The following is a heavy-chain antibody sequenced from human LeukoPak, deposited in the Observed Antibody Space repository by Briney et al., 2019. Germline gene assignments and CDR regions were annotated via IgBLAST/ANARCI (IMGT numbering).Heavy chain of an antibody. V-gene: IGHV3-33*06. J-gene: IGHJ6*03. CDR1: GFSFNRRG. CDR2: IWPDGNGK. D-gene: IGHD3-16*02. Sequence: PGGSLRLSCAASGFSFNRRGMHWVRQAPGKGLEWVAIIWPDGNGKYYADSVKGRFTISRDNSKNTLYLQMSSLRAEDTAVYYCAKGLWLGLGHLSYYYMDVWGKGTTVTVSS. CDR3: AKGLWLGLGHLSYYYMDV.